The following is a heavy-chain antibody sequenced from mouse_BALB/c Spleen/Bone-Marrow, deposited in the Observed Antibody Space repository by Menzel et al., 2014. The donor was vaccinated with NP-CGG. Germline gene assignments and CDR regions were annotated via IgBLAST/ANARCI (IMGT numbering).Heavy chain of an antibody. V-gene: IGHV5-6-5*01. D-gene: IGHD6-5*01. CDR2: ISGAGST. Sequence: LVAHAGVIVKPGAPTKLSCAASGIIFLKYAMPWVRKPLEKGVKRVPSISGAGSTCYPDNVRGLFTISCDSARNILYLQMSSLRTEVSSVYSCVRWTAYPFIDYWGQGTAVTASS. CDR1: GIIFLKYA. CDR3: VRWTAYPFIDY. J-gene: IGHJ4*01.